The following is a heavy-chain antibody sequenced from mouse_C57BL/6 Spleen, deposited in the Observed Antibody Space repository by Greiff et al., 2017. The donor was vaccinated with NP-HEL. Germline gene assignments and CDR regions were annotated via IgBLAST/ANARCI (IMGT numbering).Heavy chain of an antibody. D-gene: IGHD1-1*01. CDR1: GFTFSSYG. CDR2: ISSGGSYT. CDR3: ARHDYYGSRGGDYFDY. V-gene: IGHV5-6*01. Sequence: EVQRVESGGDLVKPGGSLKLSCAASGFTFSSYGMSWVRQTPDKRLEWVATISSGGSYTYYPDSVKGRFTISRDNAKNTLYLQMSSLKSEDTAMYYCARHDYYGSRGGDYFDYWGQGTTLTVSS. J-gene: IGHJ2*01.